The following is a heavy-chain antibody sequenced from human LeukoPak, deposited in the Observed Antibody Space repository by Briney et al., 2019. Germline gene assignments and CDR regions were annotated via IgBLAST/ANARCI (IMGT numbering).Heavy chain of an antibody. J-gene: IGHJ2*01. D-gene: IGHD5-18*01. CDR1: GGSISSGGYP. CDR2: IYHSGST. CDR3: ARGRSGYSYSNWYFDL. V-gene: IGHV4-30-2*01. Sequence: SETLSLTCAVSGGSISSGGYPWSWIRQPPGKGLEWIGYIYHSGSTYYNPSLKSRVTISVDRSKNQFSLKLSSVTAADTAVYYCARGRSGYSYSNWYFDLWGRGTLVTVSS.